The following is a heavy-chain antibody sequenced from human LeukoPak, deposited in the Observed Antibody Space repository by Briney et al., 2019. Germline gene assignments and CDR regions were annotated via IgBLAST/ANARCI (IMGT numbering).Heavy chain of an antibody. J-gene: IGHJ3*02. CDR1: GFTFSDYY. D-gene: IGHD4-23*01. CDR2: ISSSSSYT. CDR3: ARAKLWATVVNGAFDI. Sequence: PGGSLRLSCAASGFTFSDYYMSWIRQAPGKGLEWVSYISSSSSYTNYADSVKGRLTISRDNAKNSLYLQMNSLRAEDTAVYYCARAKLWATVVNGAFDIWGQGTMVTVSS. V-gene: IGHV3-11*05.